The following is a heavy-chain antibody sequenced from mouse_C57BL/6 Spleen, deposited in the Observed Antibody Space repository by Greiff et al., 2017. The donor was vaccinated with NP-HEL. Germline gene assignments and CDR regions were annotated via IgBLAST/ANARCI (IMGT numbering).Heavy chain of an antibody. D-gene: IGHD4-1*01. CDR2: INPSTGGT. Sequence: EVQLQESGPELVKPGASVKISCKASGYSFTGYYMNWVKQSPEKSLEWIGEINPSTGGTTYNQKFKAKATLTVDKSSSTAYMQLKSLTSEDSAVYYCARDSWDVDYFDYWGQGTTLTVS. J-gene: IGHJ2*01. CDR1: GYSFTGYY. CDR3: ARDSWDVDYFDY. V-gene: IGHV1-42*01.